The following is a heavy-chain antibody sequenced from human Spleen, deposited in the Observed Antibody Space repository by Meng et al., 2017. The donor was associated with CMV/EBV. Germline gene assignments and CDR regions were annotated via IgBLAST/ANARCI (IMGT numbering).Heavy chain of an antibody. V-gene: IGHV1-69*04. CDR3: ARDPLSTPYSSGWLGY. D-gene: IGHD6-19*01. CDR2: IIPILGIA. Sequence: SGGTCSRYTISWVRQAPGQGLEWMGRIIPILGIANYAQKFQGRVTITADKSTSTAYMELSSLRSEDTAVYYCARDPLSTPYSSGWLGYWGQGTLVTVSS. J-gene: IGHJ4*02. CDR1: GGTCSRYT.